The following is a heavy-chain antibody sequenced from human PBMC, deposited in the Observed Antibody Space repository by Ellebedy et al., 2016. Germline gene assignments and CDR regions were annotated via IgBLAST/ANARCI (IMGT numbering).Heavy chain of an antibody. CDR1: GFTFSSYA. CDR2: ISGSGGST. V-gene: IGHV3-23*01. J-gene: IGHJ4*02. CDR3: AKTSSDFWSGYYPLYYFDY. Sequence: GGSLRLXXAASGFTFSSYAMSWVRQAPGKGLEWVSAISGSGGSTYYADSVKGRFTISRDNSKNTLYLQMNSLRAEDTAVYYCAKTSSDFWSGYYPLYYFDYWGQGTLVTVSS. D-gene: IGHD3-3*01.